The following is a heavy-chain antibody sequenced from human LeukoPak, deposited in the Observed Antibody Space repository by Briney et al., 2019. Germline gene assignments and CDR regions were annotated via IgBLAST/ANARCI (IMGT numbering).Heavy chain of an antibody. V-gene: IGHV4-59*01. Sequence: PSETLSLTCTVSGASISSYFWSWIRQPPGQGLEWIGFIYYSGTTKYNPSLKSRVTISIDTSRNQFSLKLNSVTAADTAVYYCARDRCTSTNCYAGYYYGTDVWGQGTTVTVSS. D-gene: IGHD2-2*01. CDR2: IYYSGTT. CDR1: GASISSYF. J-gene: IGHJ6*02. CDR3: ARDRCTSTNCYAGYYYGTDV.